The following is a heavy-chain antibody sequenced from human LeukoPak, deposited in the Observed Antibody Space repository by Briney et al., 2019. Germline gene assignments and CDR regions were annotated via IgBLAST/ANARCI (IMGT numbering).Heavy chain of an antibody. J-gene: IGHJ6*04. CDR2: ISSSSSYI. CDR3: ARGLGYCSGGSCYPGVGMDV. V-gene: IGHV3-21*01. D-gene: IGHD2-15*01. Sequence: GGSLRLSCAASGFTFSSYSMNWVRQAPGKGLEWVSSISSSSSYIYYADSVKGRFTISRDNAKNSLYLQMNSLRAEDTAVYYCARGLGYCSGGSCYPGVGMDVWGKGTTVTVSS. CDR1: GFTFSSYS.